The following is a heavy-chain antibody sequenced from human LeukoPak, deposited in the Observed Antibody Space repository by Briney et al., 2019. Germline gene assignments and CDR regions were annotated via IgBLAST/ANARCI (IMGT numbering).Heavy chain of an antibody. CDR1: GFTFSSYG. J-gene: IGHJ4*02. CDR3: AKDYYGSGSYTKYFDY. CDR2: ISGSGGST. Sequence: GGSLRLSCAASGFTFSSYGMSWVRQAPGKGLEWVSAISGSGGSTYYADSVKGRFTISRDNSKSTLYLQMNSLRAEDTAVYYCAKDYYGSGSYTKYFDYWGQGTLVTVSS. D-gene: IGHD3-10*01. V-gene: IGHV3-23*01.